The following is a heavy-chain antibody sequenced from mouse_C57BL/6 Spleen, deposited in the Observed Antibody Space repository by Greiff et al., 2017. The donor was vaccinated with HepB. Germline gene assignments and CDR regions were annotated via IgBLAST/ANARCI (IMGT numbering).Heavy chain of an antibody. CDR2: IYPGSGNT. Sequence: VQLQQSGAELVRPGASVKLSCKASGYTFTDYYINWVKQRPGQGLEWIARIYPGSGNTYYNEKFKGKATLTAEKSSSTAYMQLSSLTSEDSAVYFCARSRTAQAGAWFAYWGQGTLVTVSA. D-gene: IGHD3-2*02. CDR1: GYTFTDYY. V-gene: IGHV1-76*01. J-gene: IGHJ3*01. CDR3: ARSRTAQAGAWFAY.